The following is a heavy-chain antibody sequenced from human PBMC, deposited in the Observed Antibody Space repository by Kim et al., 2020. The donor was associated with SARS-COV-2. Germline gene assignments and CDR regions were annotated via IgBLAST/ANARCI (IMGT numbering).Heavy chain of an antibody. J-gene: IGHJ4*02. CDR2: INPSGGST. V-gene: IGHV1-46*01. D-gene: IGHD3-10*01. CDR3: ARDFFRRSTMVRGVMHY. CDR1: GYTFTSYY. Sequence: ASVKVSCKASGYTFTSYYMHWVRQAPGQGLEWMGIINPSGGSTSYAQKFQGRVTMTRDTSTSTVYMELSSLRSEDTAVYYCARDFFRRSTMVRGVMHYWGQGTLVTVSS.